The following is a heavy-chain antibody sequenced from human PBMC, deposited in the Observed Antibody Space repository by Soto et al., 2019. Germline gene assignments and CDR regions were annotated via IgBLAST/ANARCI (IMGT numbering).Heavy chain of an antibody. D-gene: IGHD5-12*01. V-gene: IGHV3-21*01. J-gene: IGHJ4*02. Sequence: LRLSCAASGFTFSSYSMNWVRQAPGKGLEWVSSISSSSSYIYYADSVKGRFTISRDNAKNSLYLQMNSLRAEDTAVYYCARERWLQFGFDYWGQGTLVTVSS. CDR1: GFTFSSYS. CDR3: ARERWLQFGFDY. CDR2: ISSSSSYI.